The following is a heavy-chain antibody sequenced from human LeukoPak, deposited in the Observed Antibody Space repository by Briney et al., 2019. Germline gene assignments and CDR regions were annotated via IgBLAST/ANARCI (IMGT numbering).Heavy chain of an antibody. D-gene: IGHD3-3*01. V-gene: IGHV1-2*02. CDR1: GYTFTSYY. CDR3: ARDVSWSGYLDY. J-gene: IGHJ4*02. CDR2: INPNSGGT. Sequence: GASVKVSCKASGYTFTSYYMHWVRQAPGQGLEWMGWINPNSGGTNYAQKFQGRVTMTRDTSISTAYMELSRLRSDDTAVYYCARDVSWSGYLDYWGQGTLVTVSS.